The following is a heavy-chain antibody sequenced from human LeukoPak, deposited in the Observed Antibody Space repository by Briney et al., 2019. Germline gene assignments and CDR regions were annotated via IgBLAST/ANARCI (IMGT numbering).Heavy chain of an antibody. J-gene: IGHJ4*02. CDR2: INHSGST. D-gene: IGHD5-18*01. CDR3: ARRDQLWVRTDGYYFDY. V-gene: IGHV4-34*01. CDR1: GGSFSGYY. Sequence: PSETLSLTCAVYGGSFSGYYWSWIRQPPGKGLEWIGEINHSGSTNYNPSLKSRVTISVDTSKNQFSLKLSSVTAADTAVYYCARRDQLWVRTDGYYFDYWGQGTLVTVPS.